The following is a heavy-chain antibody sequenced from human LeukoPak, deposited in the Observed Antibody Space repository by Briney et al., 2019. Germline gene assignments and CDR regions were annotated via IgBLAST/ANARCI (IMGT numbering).Heavy chain of an antibody. Sequence: SETLSLTCAVYGGSFSGYYWSWIRQPPGKGLEWIGEINHSGSTNYNPSLKSRVTISVDTSKNQFSLKLSSVTAADTAVYYCARVGIAARPGRGYMDVWGKGTTVTVSS. CDR1: GGSFSGYY. V-gene: IGHV4-34*01. D-gene: IGHD6-6*01. CDR3: ARVGIAARPGRGYMDV. CDR2: INHSGST. J-gene: IGHJ6*03.